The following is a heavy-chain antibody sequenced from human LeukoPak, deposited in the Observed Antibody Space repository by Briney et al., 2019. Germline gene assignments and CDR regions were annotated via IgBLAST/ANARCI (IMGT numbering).Heavy chain of an antibody. Sequence: ASVKVSCKVSGYTLTELSMHWVRQAPGKGLEWMGGFDPEDGETIYAQKFQGRVTMTEDTSATTAYMELSSLRSEDTAVYYCAREQIIRGVYKWFDPWGQGTLVTVSS. CDR2: FDPEDGET. V-gene: IGHV1-24*01. CDR1: GYTLTELS. CDR3: AREQIIRGVYKWFDP. D-gene: IGHD3-10*01. J-gene: IGHJ5*02.